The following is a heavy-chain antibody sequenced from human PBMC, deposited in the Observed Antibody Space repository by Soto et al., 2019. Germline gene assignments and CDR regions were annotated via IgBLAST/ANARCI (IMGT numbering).Heavy chain of an antibody. J-gene: IGHJ5*02. Sequence: QVQLVQSGAEVKKPGASVKVSCKASGYTFTSYDINWVRQATGQGLEWMGWMNPNSGNTVYAQKFQGRVTMTSNTSISTAYMELSSLRYEDTAVYYCASEKSAWLDPWGQGTLVTVSS. CDR1: GYTFTSYD. CDR3: ASEKSAWLDP. V-gene: IGHV1-8*01. CDR2: MNPNSGNT. D-gene: IGHD3-3*01.